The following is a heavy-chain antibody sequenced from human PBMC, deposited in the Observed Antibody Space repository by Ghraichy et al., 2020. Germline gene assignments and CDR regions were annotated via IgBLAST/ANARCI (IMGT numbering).Heavy chain of an antibody. D-gene: IGHD5-18*01. CDR1: GFTFTSYY. CDR2: IKYDSSEK. Sequence: GASLRLSCAASGFTFTSYYMTWVRQVPGKGLEWVANIKYDSSEKYYGDSVKGRFTISRDNAKNSLFLQMNSLRPDDTAVYFCARGGYNYGSNPIDYWGQGTLVTVSS. CDR3: ARGGYNYGSNPIDY. V-gene: IGHV3-7*04. J-gene: IGHJ4*02.